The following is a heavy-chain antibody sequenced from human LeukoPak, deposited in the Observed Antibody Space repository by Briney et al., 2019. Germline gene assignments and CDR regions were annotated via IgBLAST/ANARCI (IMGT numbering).Heavy chain of an antibody. CDR2: IWYDGSNK. V-gene: IGHV3-33*01. D-gene: IGHD2-2*01. J-gene: IGHJ4*02. Sequence: GGSLRLSCAASGFTFSSYGMHWVRQAPGKGLEWVAVIWYDGSNKYYADSVKGRFTISRDNSKNTLYLQMNSLRAEDTAVYYCARDRAPARFDYWGQGTLVTVSS. CDR1: GFTFSSYG. CDR3: ARDRAPARFDY.